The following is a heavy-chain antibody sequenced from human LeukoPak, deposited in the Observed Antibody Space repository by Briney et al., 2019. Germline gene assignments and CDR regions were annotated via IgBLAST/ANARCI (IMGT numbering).Heavy chain of an antibody. V-gene: IGHV4-59*10. D-gene: IGHD6-13*01. J-gene: IGHJ4*02. CDR1: TGSISSYY. Sequence: SETMSLTCTVYTGSISSYYWGWIRQPAGQGLGWNGRIYSSVGTNYNPSLKRRVTMSVDTSKNQLTLKLSGVAASTRAWLYLRRSGYTSTSLFDYWGQGTLLTVSS. CDR3: RRSGYTSTSLFDY. CDR2: IYSSVGT.